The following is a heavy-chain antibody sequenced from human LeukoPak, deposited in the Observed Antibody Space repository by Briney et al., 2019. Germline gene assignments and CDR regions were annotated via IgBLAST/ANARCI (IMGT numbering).Heavy chain of an antibody. CDR2: IYNSGST. J-gene: IGHJ4*02. CDR1: GDSISSNY. Sequence: KPSETLSLTCTVSGDSISSNYWSWIRQPPGKGLEWIGYIYNSGSTKYNPSLKSRVTMSVDTSKNQFSLRLSSVTAADTAVYYCARDLGFWSGPDYWGQGTLVTVSS. D-gene: IGHD3-3*01. CDR3: ARDLGFWSGPDY. V-gene: IGHV4-59*12.